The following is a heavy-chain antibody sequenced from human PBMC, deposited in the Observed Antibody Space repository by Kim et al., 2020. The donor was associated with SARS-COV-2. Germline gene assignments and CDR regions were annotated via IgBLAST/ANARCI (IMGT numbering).Heavy chain of an antibody. V-gene: IGHV3-30*18. CDR3: AKAGIAAAGQFDY. D-gene: IGHD6-13*01. CDR1: GFTFSSYG. Sequence: GGSLRLSCAASGFTFSSYGMHWVRQAPGKGLEWVAVISYDGSNKYYADSVKGRFTISRDNSKNTLYLQMNSLRAEDTAVYYCAKAGIAAAGQFDYWGQGTLVTVSS. J-gene: IGHJ4*02. CDR2: ISYDGSNK.